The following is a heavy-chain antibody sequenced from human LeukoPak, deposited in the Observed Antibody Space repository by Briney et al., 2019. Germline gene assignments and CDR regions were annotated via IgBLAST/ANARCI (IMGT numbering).Heavy chain of an antibody. D-gene: IGHD1-26*01. CDR2: IYYSGST. V-gene: IGHV4-59*01. CDR1: GGSISNYY. CDR3: ARGGWSLDY. J-gene: IGHJ4*02. Sequence: SETLSLTCTVSGGSISNYYWSWIRHPPGKGLEWIGYIYYSGSTNYNPSLKSRVTISVDTCKNQFSLKLSSVTAADTAVYYCARGGWSLDYWGQGNLVTVSS.